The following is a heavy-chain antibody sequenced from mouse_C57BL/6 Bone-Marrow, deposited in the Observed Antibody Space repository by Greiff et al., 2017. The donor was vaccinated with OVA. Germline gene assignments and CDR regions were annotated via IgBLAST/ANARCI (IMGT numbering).Heavy chain of an antibody. CDR2: IDPENGDT. J-gene: IGHJ3*01. Sequence: EVKLVESGAELVRPGASVKLSCTASGFNIKDDYMHWVKQRPEQGLEWIGWIDPENGDTEYASKFQGKATITADTSSNTAYLQLSSLTSEDTAVYYCTTFYGQFAYWGQGTLVTVSA. CDR1: GFNIKDDY. CDR3: TTFYGQFAY. D-gene: IGHD1-1*02. V-gene: IGHV14-4*01.